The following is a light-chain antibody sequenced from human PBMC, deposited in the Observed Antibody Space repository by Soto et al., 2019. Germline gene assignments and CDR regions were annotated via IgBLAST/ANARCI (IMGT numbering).Light chain of an antibody. Sequence: DIQMTQSPSSLSASVGDRVTITCQASQDISKYLNWFQQKPGRAPKLLIYDASNLETGLPSRFRGTGSGTHFTFTITSLQRQDFATYYCQQYGNLPLTFGGGTKVEIK. CDR3: QQYGNLPLT. J-gene: IGKJ4*01. CDR2: DAS. CDR1: QDISKY. V-gene: IGKV1-33*01.